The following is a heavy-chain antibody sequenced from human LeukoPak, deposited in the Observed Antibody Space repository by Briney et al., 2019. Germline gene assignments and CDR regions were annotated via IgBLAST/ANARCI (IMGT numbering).Heavy chain of an antibody. J-gene: IGHJ4*02. D-gene: IGHD6-19*01. CDR2: ISSSSSYI. Sequence: GGSLRLSCAASGFTFSSYSMSWVRQAPGKGLEWVSSISSSSSYIYYADSVKGRFTISRDNAKNSLYLQMNSLRAEDTAVYYCARDSSQWRPYYFDYWGQGTLVTVSS. CDR3: ARDSSQWRPYYFDY. CDR1: GFTFSSYS. V-gene: IGHV3-21*01.